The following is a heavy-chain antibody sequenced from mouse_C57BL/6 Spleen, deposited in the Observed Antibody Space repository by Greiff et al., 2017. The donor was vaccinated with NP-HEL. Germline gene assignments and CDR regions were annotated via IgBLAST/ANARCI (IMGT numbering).Heavy chain of an antibody. V-gene: IGHV1-64*01. CDR3: ARPTVVAPSFAY. J-gene: IGHJ3*01. CDR1: GYTFTSYW. D-gene: IGHD1-1*01. CDR2: IHPNSGST. Sequence: QVQLQQSGAELVKPGASVKLSCKASGYTFTSYWMHWVKQRPGQGLEWIGMIHPNSGSTNYNEKFKSKATLTVDKSSSTAYMQLSSLTSEDSAVYCCARPTVVAPSFAYWGQGTLVTVSA.